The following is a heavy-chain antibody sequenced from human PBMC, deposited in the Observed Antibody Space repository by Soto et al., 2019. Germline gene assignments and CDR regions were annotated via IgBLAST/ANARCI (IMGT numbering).Heavy chain of an antibody. D-gene: IGHD6-19*01. J-gene: IGHJ4*02. CDR2: ISSSSIYI. CDR1: GFTFSSYS. V-gene: IGHV3-21*01. Sequence: GGSLRLSCAASGFTFSSYSMNWVRQAPGKGLEWVSSISSSSIYIYYADSVKGRFTISRDNAKNSLYLQMNSLRAEDTAVYYCARDQDSSVAGPIRDNGYDYWAPGTLVTGSS. CDR3: ARDQDSSVAGPIRDNGYDY.